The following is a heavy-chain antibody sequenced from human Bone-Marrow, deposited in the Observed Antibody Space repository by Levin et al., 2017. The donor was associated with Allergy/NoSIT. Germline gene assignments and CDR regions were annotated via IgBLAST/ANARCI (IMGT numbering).Heavy chain of an antibody. V-gene: IGHV3-23*01. D-gene: IGHD2-8*01. CDR3: AKGCMPHYYYYYGMDV. CDR1: GFTFSSYA. J-gene: IGHJ6*02. Sequence: GGSLRLSCAASGFTFSSYAMSWVRQAPGKGLEWVSAISGSGGSTYYADSVKGRFTISRDNSKNTLYLQMNSLRAEDTAVYYCAKGCMPHYYYYYGMDVWGQGTTVTVSS. CDR2: ISGSGGST.